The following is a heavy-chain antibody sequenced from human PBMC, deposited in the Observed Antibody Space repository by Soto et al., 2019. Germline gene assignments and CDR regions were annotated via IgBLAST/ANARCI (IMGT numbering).Heavy chain of an antibody. CDR3: ARGAYFDY. CDR2: IYSGGST. J-gene: IGHJ4*02. CDR1: GFTVSSTY. V-gene: IGHV3-66*01. Sequence: QTGGSLRLSCAASGFTVSSTYMSWVRQAPGKGLEWVSVIYSGGSTYYADSVMGRFTISRDNSKNTLFLQMNTPRAEDTAVYYCARGAYFDYWSQGILVTVSS.